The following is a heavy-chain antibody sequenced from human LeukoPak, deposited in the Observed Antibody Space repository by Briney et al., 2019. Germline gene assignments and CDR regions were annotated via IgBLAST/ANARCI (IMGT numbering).Heavy chain of an antibody. V-gene: IGHV7-4-1*02. CDR3: ARALLWFGELLYYFDY. CDR1: GYTFTSYA. Sequence: ASVKVSCKASGYTFTSYAMNWVRQAPGQGLEWMGWINTNTGNPTYAQGFTGRFVFSLDTSVSTAYLQISSLKAEDTAVYYCARALLWFGELLYYFDYWGQGTLVTVSS. J-gene: IGHJ4*02. D-gene: IGHD3-10*01. CDR2: INTNTGNP.